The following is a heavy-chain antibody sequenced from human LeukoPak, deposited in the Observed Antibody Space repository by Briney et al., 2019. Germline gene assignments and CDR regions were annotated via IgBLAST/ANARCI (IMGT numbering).Heavy chain of an antibody. Sequence: ASVKVSCKVSGYTLTELSMHWVRQAPGKGLEWMGGFDPEDGETIYAQKFQGRVTMTEDTSTDTAYMELSSLRSEDTAVYYCATVDYDQWRVYFDYWGQGTLVTVSS. D-gene: IGHD3-22*01. V-gene: IGHV1-24*01. CDR1: GYTLTELS. J-gene: IGHJ4*02. CDR2: FDPEDGET. CDR3: ATVDYDQWRVYFDY.